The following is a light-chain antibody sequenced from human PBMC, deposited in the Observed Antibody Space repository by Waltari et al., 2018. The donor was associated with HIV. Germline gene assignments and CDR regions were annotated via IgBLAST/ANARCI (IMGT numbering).Light chain of an antibody. V-gene: IGKV1-39*01. CDR1: QDISTD. CDR3: QQSYNAPYT. Sequence: DIRMAQSPSSLSASVGDRILISCRARQDISTDLNWYQKRPGKAPKLLLYGASHLQGGVPPRFSGSGSGTAFTLAINGLQFEDFATYFCQQSYNAPYTFGQGT. CDR2: GAS. J-gene: IGKJ2*01.